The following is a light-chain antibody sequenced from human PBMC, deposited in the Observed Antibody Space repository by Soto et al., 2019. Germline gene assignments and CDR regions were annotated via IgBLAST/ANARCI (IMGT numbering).Light chain of an antibody. V-gene: IGKV1-39*01. J-gene: IGKJ1*01. Sequence: DIQMTQAPSSLAASIGDRVTITCRASQSIRSYLNWYQQKPGKAPALLIHSTSSLQGGVPSRFSGSGSGTEFTLTISSLQPDDFSTCYCQQYNTYSTWKFGQGTKVDIK. CDR2: STS. CDR3: QQYNTYSTWK. CDR1: QSIRSY.